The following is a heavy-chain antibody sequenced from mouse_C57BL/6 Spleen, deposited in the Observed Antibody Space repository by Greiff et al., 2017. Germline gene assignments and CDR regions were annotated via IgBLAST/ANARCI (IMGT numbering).Heavy chain of an antibody. CDR3: SREGGGWFAF. Sequence: QVQLKESGPELVKPGASVKISCKASGYSFTSYYIHWVKQRPGQGLECIGWIYPGSGNTKYTEKFKGKATMTADTSSCTAFMQLSSLRSEDSAVYYCSREGGGWFAFWGQGTLVTVSA. CDR1: GYSFTSYY. V-gene: IGHV1-66*01. J-gene: IGHJ3*01. CDR2: IYPGSGNT.